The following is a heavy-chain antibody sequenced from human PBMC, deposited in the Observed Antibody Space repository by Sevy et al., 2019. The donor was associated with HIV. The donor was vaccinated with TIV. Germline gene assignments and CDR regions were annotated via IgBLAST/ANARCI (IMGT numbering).Heavy chain of an antibody. V-gene: IGHV5-51*01. CDR2: IYPGDSDT. CDR3: ARFGSYRLAYYGMDV. Sequence: GESLKISCKGSGYSFTNYWIGWVRQMPGKGLELMGIIYPGDSDTRYSPSFQVQVTISADKSISTAYLQWRSLRASDTAMYYCARFGSYRLAYYGMDVWGQGTTVTVSS. J-gene: IGHJ6*02. D-gene: IGHD2-15*01. CDR1: GYSFTNYW.